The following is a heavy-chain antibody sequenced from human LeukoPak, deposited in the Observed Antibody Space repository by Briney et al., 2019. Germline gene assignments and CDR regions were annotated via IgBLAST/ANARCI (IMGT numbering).Heavy chain of an antibody. CDR2: ISGSGGST. D-gene: IGHD6-13*01. CDR1: GFTFSSYA. V-gene: IGHV3-23*01. J-gene: IGHJ4*02. CDR3: AKLSSRLPYFDY. Sequence: GGSLRLSCAASGFTFSSYAMSWVRQAPGKGLEWVSAISGSGGSTYYADSVKGRFTISRDNSKNTLYLQMNGLRAEDTAVYYCAKLSSRLPYFDYWGQGTLVTVSS.